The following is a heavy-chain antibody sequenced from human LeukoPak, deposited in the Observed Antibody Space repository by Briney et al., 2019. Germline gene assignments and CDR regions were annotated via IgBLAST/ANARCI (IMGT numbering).Heavy chain of an antibody. CDR3: ARQADFALVEMATIMFDY. D-gene: IGHD5-24*01. CDR2: HYHTWST. CDR1: GGTFSTSSYY. J-gene: IGHJ4*02. Sequence: ETLSLTCTVSGGTFSTSSYYWGWIRQAPGKGLEWIGSHYHTWSTYYNPSLKSRVNISVDTSKHQFSLKLNSVTAAHTAVYYCARQADFALVEMATIMFDYWGRGTLVSVSS. V-gene: IGHV4-39*01.